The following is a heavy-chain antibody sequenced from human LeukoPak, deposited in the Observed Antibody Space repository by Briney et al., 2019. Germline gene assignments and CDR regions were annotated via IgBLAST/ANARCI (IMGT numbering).Heavy chain of an antibody. V-gene: IGHV4-61*01. J-gene: IGHJ6*03. CDR2: IYYSGST. Sequence: SETLSLTCTVSGGSVSSGSYYWSWIRQPPGKGLEWIGYIYYSGSTNYNPSLKSRVTISVDTSKNQFSLKLSSVTAADTAVYYCARVVRFLEWRNYYYYYYMDVWGKGTTVTVSS. CDR3: ARVVRFLEWRNYYYYYYMDV. CDR1: GGSVSSGSYY. D-gene: IGHD3-3*01.